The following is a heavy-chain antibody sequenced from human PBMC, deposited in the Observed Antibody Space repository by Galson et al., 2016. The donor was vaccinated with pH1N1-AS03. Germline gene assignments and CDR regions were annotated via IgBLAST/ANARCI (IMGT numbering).Heavy chain of an antibody. CDR2: ISSSGSTK. D-gene: IGHD6-19*01. V-gene: IGHV3-11*01. CDR3: ARAKGSGWPNRHYFDS. J-gene: IGHJ4*02. Sequence: SGFTFGDYYMTWVRQTPEKGLEWISYISSSGSTKYYADSVEGRFTISRDNAKNSLFLQMNYLTAEDTAIYYCARAKGSGWPNRHYFDSWGPGTLVIVSS. CDR1: GFTFGDYY.